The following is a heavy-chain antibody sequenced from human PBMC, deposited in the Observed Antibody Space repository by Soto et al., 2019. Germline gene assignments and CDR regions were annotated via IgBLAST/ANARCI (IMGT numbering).Heavy chain of an antibody. D-gene: IGHD2-15*01. CDR1: GFTFSSYG. Sequence: ESGGGVVQPGRSLRLSCAASGFTFSSYGMHWVRQAPGKGLEWVAVIWYDGSNKYYADSVKGRFTISRDNSKNTLYLQMNSLRAEDTAVYYCASEYCSGGSSYYYGMDVWGQGTTVTVSS. CDR3: ASEYCSGGSSYYYGMDV. V-gene: IGHV3-33*01. J-gene: IGHJ6*02. CDR2: IWYDGSNK.